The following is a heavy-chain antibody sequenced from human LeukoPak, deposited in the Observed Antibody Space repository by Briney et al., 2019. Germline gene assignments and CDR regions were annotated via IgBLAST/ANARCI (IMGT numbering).Heavy chain of an antibody. CDR1: GYTFTSYY. D-gene: IGHD3-10*01. J-gene: IGHJ4*02. V-gene: IGHV1-46*01. CDR3: AREGAPYGSGSSVWSWGHN. Sequence: GASVKVSCKASGYTFTSYYMHWVRQAPGQGLEWMGIINPSGGSTSYAQKFQGRVTMTRDTSTSTVYMELSSLRSEDTAVYYCAREGAPYGSGSSVWSWGHNWGQGTLVTVSS. CDR2: INPSGGST.